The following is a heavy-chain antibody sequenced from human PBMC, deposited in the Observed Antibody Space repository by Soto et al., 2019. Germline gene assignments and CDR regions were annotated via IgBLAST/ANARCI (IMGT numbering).Heavy chain of an antibody. D-gene: IGHD2-15*01. CDR2: INPNSGGT. Sequence: ASVKVSCKASGYTFTGYYMHWVRQAPGQGLEWMGWINPNSGGTNYAQKFQGRVTMTRDTSISTAYMELSRLRSDDTAVYYCARDPRGYCSGGSCYSGFDPWGQGTLVTVSS. J-gene: IGHJ5*02. CDR3: ARDPRGYCSGGSCYSGFDP. CDR1: GYTFTGYY. V-gene: IGHV1-2*02.